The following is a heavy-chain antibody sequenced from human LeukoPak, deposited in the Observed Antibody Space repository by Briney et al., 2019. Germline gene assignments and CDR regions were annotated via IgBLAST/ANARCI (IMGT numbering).Heavy chain of an antibody. CDR1: GFTFSDYS. CDR3: ARDKVVGATHFDY. V-gene: IGHV3-21*01. Sequence: PGGSLRLSCAASGFTFSDYSMNWVRQAPGKGLEWVSSISSTSKYIYYGDSVKGRFTISRDNAKNSLYLQMNSLRVEDTAVYYCARDKVVGATHFDYWGQGTLVTVSS. J-gene: IGHJ4*02. D-gene: IGHD1-26*01. CDR2: ISSTSKYI.